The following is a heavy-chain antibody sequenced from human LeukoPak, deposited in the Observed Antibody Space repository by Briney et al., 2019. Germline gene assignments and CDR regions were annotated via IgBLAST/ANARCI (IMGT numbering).Heavy chain of an antibody. J-gene: IGHJ5*02. Sequence: GGSLRLSCAASGFTFTKYWMTWVRQAPGKGLEWVANVKQDGSETYYVDSVKGRFTISRDNAKNSLFLQMNSLRVEDTAVYYCARAYSYAFEPWGQGTLVTVSS. CDR1: GFTFTKYW. CDR2: VKQDGSET. CDR3: ARAYSYAFEP. V-gene: IGHV3-7*04. D-gene: IGHD5-18*01.